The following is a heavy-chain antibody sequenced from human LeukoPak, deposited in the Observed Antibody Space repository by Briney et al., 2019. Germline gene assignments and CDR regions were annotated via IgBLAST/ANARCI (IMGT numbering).Heavy chain of an antibody. CDR3: VGTAD. CDR1: GFTFSNAW. J-gene: IGHJ4*02. CDR2: IKSKTDGGTT. D-gene: IGHD1-14*01. V-gene: IGHV3-15*01. Sequence: NTGGPLRLSCAASGFTFSNAWMSSVRHAPGRGLEWVGRIKSKTDGGTTDYAAPVKRIFTNSRDDSINTMYLQMNSLKTDDSAVYYCVGTADWGQGTLVTVSS.